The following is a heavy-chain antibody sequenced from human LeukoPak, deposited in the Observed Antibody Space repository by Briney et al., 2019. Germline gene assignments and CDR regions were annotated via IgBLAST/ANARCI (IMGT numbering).Heavy chain of an antibody. CDR1: GFSFTTYW. J-gene: IGHJ5*02. CDR2: IKQDGTEK. CDR3: AKDQQSISYSP. V-gene: IGHV3-7*03. D-gene: IGHD4-11*01. Sequence: QPGGSLRLSCGASGFSFTTYWMGWVRQAPGKGLEWVANIKQDGTEKYYVDSVKGRFTISRDNAKNSLYLQMNSLRAEDTAIYYCAKDQQSISYSPWGQGTLVTVSS.